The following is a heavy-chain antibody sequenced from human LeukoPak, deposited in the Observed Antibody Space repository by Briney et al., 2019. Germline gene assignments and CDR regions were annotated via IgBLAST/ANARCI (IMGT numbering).Heavy chain of an antibody. J-gene: IGHJ4*02. CDR2: IRTDGGEK. CDR3: AIMHGYYDGSGFWVQ. V-gene: IGHV3-30*02. D-gene: IGHD3-22*01. CDR1: GFTFRNYG. Sequence: GTSLRLSCAASGFTFRNYGMHWVRQAPGKGLEWVASIRTDGGEKYHADSVQGRFSISRDNSKNTLYLQMNSLRDEDTGVYYCAIMHGYYDGSGFWVQWGQGTLVTVSS.